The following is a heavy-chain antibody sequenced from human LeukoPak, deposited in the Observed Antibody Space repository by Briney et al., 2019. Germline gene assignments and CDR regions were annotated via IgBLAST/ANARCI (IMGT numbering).Heavy chain of an antibody. D-gene: IGHD1-26*01. CDR3: ARQTQWELNRYFDY. CDR2: IYTSGST. J-gene: IGHJ4*02. CDR1: GGSISGYY. V-gene: IGHV4-4*09. Sequence: SETLSLTCTVSGGSISGYYWSWIRQPPGKGLEWIGYIYTSGSTNCNPSLKSRVTISVDTSKNQFSLKLSSVTAADTAVYDCARQTQWELNRYFDYWGQGTLVTVSS.